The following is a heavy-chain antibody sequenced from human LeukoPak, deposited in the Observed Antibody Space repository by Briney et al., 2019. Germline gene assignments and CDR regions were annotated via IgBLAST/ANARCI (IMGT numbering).Heavy chain of an antibody. CDR3: ARGVIPAVHLDV. V-gene: IGHV4-31*03. Sequence: SETLSLTCTVSGGSIGSGGYYWSWIRQHPGKGLEWIGYIYYSGSTYYNPSLKSRVTISVDTSKNQFSLKLSSVTAADTAVYYCARGVIPAVHLDVWGKGTTVTVSS. D-gene: IGHD2-2*01. CDR1: GGSIGSGGYY. CDR2: IYYSGST. J-gene: IGHJ6*04.